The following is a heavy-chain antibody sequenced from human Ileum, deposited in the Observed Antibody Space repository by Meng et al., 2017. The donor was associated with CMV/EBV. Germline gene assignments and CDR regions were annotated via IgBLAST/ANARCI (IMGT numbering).Heavy chain of an antibody. CDR2: INGGNGKT. V-gene: IGHV1-3*01. J-gene: IGHJ4*02. CDR3: ARIPGNGWYAAFDY. CDR1: GYTFSSYA. Sequence: AVGYTFSSYALHWVRQAPGQRLEWMGWINGGNGKTEYSQKFQGRVTITRDTSANTAYMELNNLKSEDTAVYYCARIPGNGWYAAFDYWGQGTLVTVSS. D-gene: IGHD6-19*01.